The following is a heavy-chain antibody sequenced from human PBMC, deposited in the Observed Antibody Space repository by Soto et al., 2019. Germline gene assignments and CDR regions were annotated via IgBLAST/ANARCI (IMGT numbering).Heavy chain of an antibody. CDR2: ISGSGGST. Sequence: GGSLRVSCAAAGCTFISYARSWVRQAPGKGLEWVSAISGSGGSTYYADSVKGRFTISRDNSKNTLYLQMNSLRAEDTAVYYCARGGRLVLWFGELQNWFDPWGQGTLVTVSS. J-gene: IGHJ5*02. D-gene: IGHD3-10*01. CDR3: ARGGRLVLWFGELQNWFDP. V-gene: IGHV3-23*01. CDR1: GCTFISYA.